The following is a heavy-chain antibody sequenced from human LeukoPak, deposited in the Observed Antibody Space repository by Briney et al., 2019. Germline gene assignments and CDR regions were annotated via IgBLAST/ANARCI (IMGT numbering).Heavy chain of an antibody. Sequence: PSETLSLTCTVSGGSINNGGYYWSWIRQHPGKGLEWIGYNYNPSLKSRVTISVDTSKNQFSLKLRFVTAADTAVYYCARGAEEQLVPFDYWGQGTLVTVSS. CDR3: ARGAEEQLVPFDY. D-gene: IGHD6-13*01. J-gene: IGHJ4*02. V-gene: IGHV4-61*08. CDR1: GGSINNGGYY.